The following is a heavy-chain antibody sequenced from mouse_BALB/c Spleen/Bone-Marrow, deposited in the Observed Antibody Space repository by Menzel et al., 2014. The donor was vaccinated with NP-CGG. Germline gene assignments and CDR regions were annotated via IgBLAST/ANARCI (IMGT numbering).Heavy chain of an antibody. J-gene: IGHJ3*01. V-gene: IGHV1S135*01. D-gene: IGHD2-1*01. CDR2: IDPYNGGT. CDR1: GYAFTSYN. Sequence: EVQLQQSGPELAKPGASVKVSCKASGYAFTSYNMYWVKQSHGKSLEWIGYIDPYNGGTNYYQKFKGKATLTVDKSSSTAYMHLNSLTSEDSAVYYCASDGNYGWFAYWGQGTLVTVSA. CDR3: ASDGNYGWFAY.